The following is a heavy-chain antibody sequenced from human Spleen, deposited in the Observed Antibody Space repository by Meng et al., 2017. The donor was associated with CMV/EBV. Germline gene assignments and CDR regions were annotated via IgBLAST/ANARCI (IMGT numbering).Heavy chain of an antibody. CDR3: IAAPWGDFDY. CDR1: GFTFSNYW. D-gene: IGHD6-13*01. Sequence: LCCAAAGFTFSNYWMSWIRQAPGKGLEWVANIKQDGSEKYYVDSVKGRFTISRDNAKKSLYLQMDSLRAEDTAVYYCIAAPWGDFDYWGQGTLVTVSS. CDR2: IKQDGSEK. J-gene: IGHJ4*02. V-gene: IGHV3-7*01.